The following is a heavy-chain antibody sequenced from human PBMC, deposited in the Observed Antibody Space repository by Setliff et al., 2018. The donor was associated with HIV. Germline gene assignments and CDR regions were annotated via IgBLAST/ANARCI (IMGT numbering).Heavy chain of an antibody. Sequence: KSGGSLRLSCEASGFSFSSYEMNWVRQAPGKGLEWVSYITRSSSHIYYANSLKGRFTITRENAKNSLYLQMNSLRAADTAVYYCARAGILEWLFGRAQYFDYWGQGTLVTVSS. CDR2: ITRSSSHI. V-gene: IGHV3-21*05. CDR1: GFSFSSYE. D-gene: IGHD3-3*01. J-gene: IGHJ4*02. CDR3: ARAGILEWLFGRAQYFDY.